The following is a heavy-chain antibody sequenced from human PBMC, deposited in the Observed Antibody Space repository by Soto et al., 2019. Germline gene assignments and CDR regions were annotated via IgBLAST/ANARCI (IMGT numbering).Heavy chain of an antibody. CDR2: MQPSSGRT. CDR1: GYSFTSLD. Sequence: ASVKVSCKASGYSFTSLDINWVRQTTGQGLEWMGWMQPSSGRTGYAQKFQGRVTMTRDTSINTAYMELSSLASDDTAFYYCARGVTAGVDYWGQGTLVTVSS. V-gene: IGHV1-8*01. D-gene: IGHD1-26*01. J-gene: IGHJ4*02. CDR3: ARGVTAGVDY.